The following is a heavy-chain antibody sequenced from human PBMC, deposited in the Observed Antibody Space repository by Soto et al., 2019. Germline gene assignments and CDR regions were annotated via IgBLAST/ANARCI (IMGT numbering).Heavy chain of an antibody. Sequence: GGSLRLSCAASGFIFENFGMSWVRQAPGKGLEWISSISGSGFKKYYADSVKGRFTVPRDNSKSTVYLELNNLSAEDTAVYHCAKNQGVELVPLATVDWFDPWGQGSVVTVSS. CDR3: AKNQGVELVPLATVDWFDP. D-gene: IGHD1-26*01. V-gene: IGHV3-23*01. CDR1: GFIFENFG. CDR2: ISGSGFKK. J-gene: IGHJ5*02.